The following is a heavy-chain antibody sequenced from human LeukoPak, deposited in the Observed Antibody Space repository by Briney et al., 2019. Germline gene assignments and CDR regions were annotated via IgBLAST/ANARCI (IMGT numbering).Heavy chain of an antibody. CDR2: IIPILGIA. CDR1: GGTFSSYA. CDR3: ARAWTTVTANYYFDY. V-gene: IGHV1-69*04. Sequence: ASVKVSCNASGGTFSSYAISWVRQAPGEGLEWMGRIIPILGIANYAQKFQGRVTITADKSTSTAYMELSSLRSEDTAVYYCARAWTTVTANYYFDYWGQGTLVTVSS. J-gene: IGHJ4*02. D-gene: IGHD4-11*01.